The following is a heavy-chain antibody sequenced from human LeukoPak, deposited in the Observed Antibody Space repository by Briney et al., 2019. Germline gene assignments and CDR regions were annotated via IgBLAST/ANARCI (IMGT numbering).Heavy chain of an antibody. V-gene: IGHV3-21*04. CDR3: ARVWELSYDY. Sequence: GGSLRLSCAASGFTFSSYSMNWVRQAPGKGLEWVSSISSSSSYIYYADSVKGRFTISRDNSKNTLYLQMNSLRAEDTAVYYCARVWELSYDYWGQGTLVTVSS. CDR1: GFTFSSYS. CDR2: ISSSSSYI. J-gene: IGHJ4*02. D-gene: IGHD3-16*02.